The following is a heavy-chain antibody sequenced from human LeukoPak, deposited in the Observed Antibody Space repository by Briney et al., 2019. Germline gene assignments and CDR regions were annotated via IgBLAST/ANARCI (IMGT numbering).Heavy chain of an antibody. Sequence: GGSLRLSCAASGFAFSTYAMSWVRQSPGKGLEWAAGISGNGRTTYHIDSVKGRFTISRDNSRNILYLQMNALRVEDAAVYYCVKPPCSRTTCYRYFDYWGQGIPVAVSS. CDR1: GFAFSTYA. D-gene: IGHD2-2*01. CDR3: VKPPCSRTTCYRYFDY. V-gene: IGHV3-23*01. CDR2: ISGNGRTT. J-gene: IGHJ4*02.